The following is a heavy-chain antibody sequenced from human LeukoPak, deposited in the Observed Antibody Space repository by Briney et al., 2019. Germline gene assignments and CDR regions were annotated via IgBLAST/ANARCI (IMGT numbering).Heavy chain of an antibody. CDR2: ISNSGVST. V-gene: IGHV3-23*01. D-gene: IGHD3-10*01. CDR3: ARDGKLLWFGELLYRSYYYYYMDV. Sequence: GGSLRLSCAASGFTFRSFHMSWVRQAPGKGLEWVSSISNSGVSTYYADSVKGRFTISRDNTKNTLYLQMNSLRAEDTAVYYCARDGKLLWFGELLYRSYYYYYMDVWGNGTTVTISS. CDR1: GFTFRSFH. J-gene: IGHJ6*03.